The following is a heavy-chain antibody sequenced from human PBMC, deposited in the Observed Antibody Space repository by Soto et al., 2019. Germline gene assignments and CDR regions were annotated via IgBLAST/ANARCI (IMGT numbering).Heavy chain of an antibody. CDR3: VKDASSNYSSSWYRY. CDR2: ISASGSRT. Sequence: EVQLLESGGDLVQPGGSLRLSCAASGFTFSSYAMNWVRQAPRKWLEWVSSISASGSRTYYADSVKGRFTISRDSSKNTLYLQMNSLRAEDTAVYYCVKDASSNYSSSWYRYWGQGTLVTVSS. D-gene: IGHD6-13*01. CDR1: GFTFSSYA. V-gene: IGHV3-23*01. J-gene: IGHJ1*01.